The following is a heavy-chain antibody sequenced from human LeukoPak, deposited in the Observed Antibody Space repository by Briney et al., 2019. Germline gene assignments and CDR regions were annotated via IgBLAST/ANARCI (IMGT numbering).Heavy chain of an antibody. Sequence: HEASVKVSCKASGYTFTSYGISWVRQAPGQGLEWMGWISAYNGNTNYAQKLQGRVTMTTDTSTSTAYMELRSLRSDDTAVYYCARAHVLLWFGGTYYFDYWGQGTLVTVSS. D-gene: IGHD3-10*01. CDR1: GYTFTSYG. CDR3: ARAHVLLWFGGTYYFDY. CDR2: ISAYNGNT. V-gene: IGHV1-18*04. J-gene: IGHJ4*02.